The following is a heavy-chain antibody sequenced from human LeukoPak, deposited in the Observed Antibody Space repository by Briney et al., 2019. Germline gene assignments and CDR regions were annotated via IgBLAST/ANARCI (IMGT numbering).Heavy chain of an antibody. V-gene: IGHV1-18*01. CDR2: ISVDNGIT. J-gene: IGHJ4*02. D-gene: IGHD6-13*01. CDR3: ARVSSWEIDY. Sequence: ASVKVSCKASGDTLTNYGITWVRQAPGQGLEWMGWISVDNGITNYAQKFQGRVTMTRDTSTSTAYMELRSLRSDDTAVYYCARVSSWEIDYCGQGTLVSVSS. CDR1: GDTLTNYG.